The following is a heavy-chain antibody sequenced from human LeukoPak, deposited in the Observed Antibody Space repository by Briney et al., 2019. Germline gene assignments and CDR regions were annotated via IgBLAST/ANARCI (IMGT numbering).Heavy chain of an antibody. J-gene: IGHJ3*02. Sequence: RGSLRLSCAASGFTFSSYWMSWVRQAPGKGLEWVANIKQDGSEKYYVDSVKGRFTISRDNAKNSLYLQMNSLRAEDTAEYYCARADIVATTTDAFDIWGQGTMVTVSS. CDR1: GFTFSSYW. CDR3: ARADIVATTTDAFDI. V-gene: IGHV3-7*03. D-gene: IGHD5-12*01. CDR2: IKQDGSEK.